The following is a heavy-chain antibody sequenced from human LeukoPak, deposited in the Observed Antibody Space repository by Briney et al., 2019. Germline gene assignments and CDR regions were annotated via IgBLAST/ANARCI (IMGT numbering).Heavy chain of an antibody. Sequence: PGRSLRLSCAASGFTFSSYAMHCVRQSPGKGLEWVSVIYSGGSTYYADSVKGRFTISRDNSKNTLYLQMNSLRAEDTAVYYCAKYYYDSSGYYGAFDIWGQGTMVTVSS. D-gene: IGHD3-22*01. CDR1: GFTFSSYA. CDR3: AKYYYDSSGYYGAFDI. J-gene: IGHJ3*02. CDR2: IYSGGST. V-gene: IGHV3-53*01.